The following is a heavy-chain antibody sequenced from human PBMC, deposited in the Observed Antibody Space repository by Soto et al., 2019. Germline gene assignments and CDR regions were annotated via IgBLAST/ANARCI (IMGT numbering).Heavy chain of an antibody. D-gene: IGHD3-9*01. CDR3: AKAYEILTGYSE. CDR1: GFTISSYA. Sequence: EVQLLESGGGLVQPGGSLRLSCAASGFTISSYAMSWVRQAPGKGLEWVSAISGSGGSTYYADSVKGRFTISRDNSKNTLYLQMNSLRAEDTAVYYCAKAYEILTGYSEWGQGTLVTVSS. CDR2: ISGSGGST. V-gene: IGHV3-23*01. J-gene: IGHJ4*02.